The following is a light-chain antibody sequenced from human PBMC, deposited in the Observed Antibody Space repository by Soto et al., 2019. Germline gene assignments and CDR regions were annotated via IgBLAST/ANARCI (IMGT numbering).Light chain of an antibody. V-gene: IGLV2-23*01. J-gene: IGLJ3*02. CDR2: EGS. CDR1: SSDVGRYNL. CDR3: CSYAGSSRV. Sequence: SALPPPASVSGSPGQSITISCTGTSSDVGRYNLVSWYHQHPGKAPKLMIYEGSKRPSGVSNRFSGSKSGNTASLTISGLQAEDEADYYCCSYAGSSRVFGGGTKLTVL.